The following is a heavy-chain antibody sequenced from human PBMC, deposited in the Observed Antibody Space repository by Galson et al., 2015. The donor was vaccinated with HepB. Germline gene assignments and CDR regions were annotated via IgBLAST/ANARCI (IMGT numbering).Heavy chain of an antibody. V-gene: IGHV4-30-2*01. J-gene: IGHJ3*02. CDR3: ARGTYYDGGAFDI. Sequence: TLSLTCAVSGGSISSGGYSWSWIRQPPGKGLEWIGYIYHSGSTYYNPSLKSRVTISVDRSKNQFSLKLSSVTAADTAVYYCARGTYYDGGAFDIWGQGTMVTVSS. CDR2: IYHSGST. CDR1: GGSISSGGYS. D-gene: IGHD3-22*01.